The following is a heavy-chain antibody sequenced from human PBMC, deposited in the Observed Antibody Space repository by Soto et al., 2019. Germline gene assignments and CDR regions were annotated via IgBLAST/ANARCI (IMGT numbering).Heavy chain of an antibody. D-gene: IGHD1-1*01. CDR1: GVTFSSYA. CDR2: IIPIFGTA. V-gene: IGHV1-69*13. Sequence: PVKVSCKASGVTFSSYAISWVRQAPGQGLEWMGGIIPIFGTANYAQKFQGGVTITADESTSTAYMELSSLRSEDTAVYYCARVKTGPTLWGRRDYYYYGMDAWGQGTTVTVSS. J-gene: IGHJ6*02. CDR3: ARVKTGPTLWGRRDYYYYGMDA.